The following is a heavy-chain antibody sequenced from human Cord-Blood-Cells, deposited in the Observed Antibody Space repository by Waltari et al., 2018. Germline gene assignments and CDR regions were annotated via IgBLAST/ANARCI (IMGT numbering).Heavy chain of an antibody. CDR1: GFSLSTSGMC. CDR2: IDWDDDK. CDR3: GRMRHRGGSRYFFDY. D-gene: IGHD3-16*01. J-gene: IGHJ4*02. V-gene: IGHV2-70*01. Sequence: QVTLRESGPALVKPTQTLTLTCTFSGFSLSTSGMCVSWIRQPPGKALEWLALIDWDDDKYYSTTPKTRLTLSKDTSKNPVVLNMTNMDPVDTGTYYCGRMRHRGGSRYFFDYWGQGTLVTVSS.